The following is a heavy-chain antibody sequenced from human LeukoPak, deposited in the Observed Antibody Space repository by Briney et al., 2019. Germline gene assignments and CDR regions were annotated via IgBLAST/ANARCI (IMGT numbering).Heavy chain of an antibody. V-gene: IGHV1-3*01. Sequence: GASVNVSCKASGYTFTSYTIYWVRQAPGQRLEWMGWINAGNGNTKYSQKFQGRVTITRDTSANTAYMELSSLRSEDTAVYYCARVPLKSGGLFDWLDYWGQGTLVTVSS. D-gene: IGHD3-9*01. CDR2: INAGNGNT. CDR3: ARVPLKSGGLFDWLDY. J-gene: IGHJ4*02. CDR1: GYTFTSYT.